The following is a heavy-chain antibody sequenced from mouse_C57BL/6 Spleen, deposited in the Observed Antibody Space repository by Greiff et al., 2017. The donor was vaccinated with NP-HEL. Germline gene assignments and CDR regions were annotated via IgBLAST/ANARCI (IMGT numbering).Heavy chain of an antibody. J-gene: IGHJ4*01. Sequence: VQLKESGPGLVQPSQSLSITCTVSGFSLTSYGVHWVRQSPGKGLEWLGVIWSGGSTDYNAAFISRLSISKDNSKSQVFFKMNSLQADDTAIYYCARVYDYDEDYAMDYWGQGTSVTVSS. CDR2: IWSGGST. V-gene: IGHV2-2*01. CDR1: GFSLTSYG. CDR3: ARVYDYDEDYAMDY. D-gene: IGHD2-4*01.